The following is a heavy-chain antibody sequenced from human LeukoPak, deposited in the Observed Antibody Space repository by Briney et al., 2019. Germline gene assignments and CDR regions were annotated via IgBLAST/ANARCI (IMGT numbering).Heavy chain of an antibody. J-gene: IGHJ4*02. D-gene: IGHD3-9*01. V-gene: IGHV3-21*01. CDR1: GFTFSSYE. CDR3: ARFRLSNYDILTGYYYYFDY. Sequence: PGGSLRLSCAASGFTFSSYEMNWVRQAPGKGLEWVSSISGDSRYIYYADSVKGRFTISRDNAKSSLYLQMNSLRAEDTAVYYCARFRLSNYDILTGYYYYFDYWGQGTLVTVSS. CDR2: ISGDSRYI.